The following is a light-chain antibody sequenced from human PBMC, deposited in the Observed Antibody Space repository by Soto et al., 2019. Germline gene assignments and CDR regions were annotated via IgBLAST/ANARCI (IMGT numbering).Light chain of an antibody. Sequence: QSVLTQPPSVSAAPGQKVTSSCSGSSSNIGNNYVSWYQQLPGTAPKLLIYDNSKRPSGIPDRFSGSKSGTSATLGITGLQTGDEADYYCGTWDSSLSAGVFGGGTKVTV. CDR2: DNS. CDR1: SSNIGNNY. J-gene: IGLJ2*01. CDR3: GTWDSSLSAGV. V-gene: IGLV1-51*01.